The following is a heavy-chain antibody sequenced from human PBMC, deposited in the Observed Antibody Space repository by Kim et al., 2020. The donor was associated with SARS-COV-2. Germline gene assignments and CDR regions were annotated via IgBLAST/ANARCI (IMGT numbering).Heavy chain of an antibody. Sequence: GGSLRLSCSASGFTFGSYAMHWVRQAPGKGLEYVSAISSNGGSTYYADSVKGRFTISRDNSKNTLYLQMSSLRAEDTAVYYCVKDFLMIRGPSSKTLGWFDYWGQGTLVTVSS. D-gene: IGHD3-10*01. CDR2: ISSNGGST. CDR3: VKDFLMIRGPSSKTLGWFDY. J-gene: IGHJ4*02. V-gene: IGHV3-64D*09. CDR1: GFTFGSYA.